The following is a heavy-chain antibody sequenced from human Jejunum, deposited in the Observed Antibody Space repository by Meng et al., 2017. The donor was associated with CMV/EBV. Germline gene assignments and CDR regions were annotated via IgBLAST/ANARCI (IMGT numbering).Heavy chain of an antibody. D-gene: IGHD6-13*01. Sequence: ISSYFWTWIGQPPGKGLEWLAYVYYDGGSTNYNPSIKSRVTISVDSPENQFSLKLTSVTAADTAVYYCARVPAELGSSSSSYYFDSWGQGTLVTVSS. J-gene: IGHJ4*02. CDR2: VYYDGGST. V-gene: IGHV4-59*01. CDR1: ISSYF. CDR3: ARVPAELGSSSSSYYFDS.